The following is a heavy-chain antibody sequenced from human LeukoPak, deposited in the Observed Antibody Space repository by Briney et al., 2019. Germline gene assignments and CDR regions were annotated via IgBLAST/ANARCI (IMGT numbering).Heavy chain of an antibody. CDR1: GFTFSSYA. Sequence: PGGSLRLSCAASGFTFSSYAMRWVRQAPGKGLEWVAVISYDGSNKYYADSVKGRFTISRDNSKNTLYLQMNSLRAEDTAVYYCARGYSSGSKYNWFDPWGQGTLVTVSS. V-gene: IGHV3-30-3*01. CDR2: ISYDGSNK. D-gene: IGHD6-19*01. J-gene: IGHJ5*02. CDR3: ARGYSSGSKYNWFDP.